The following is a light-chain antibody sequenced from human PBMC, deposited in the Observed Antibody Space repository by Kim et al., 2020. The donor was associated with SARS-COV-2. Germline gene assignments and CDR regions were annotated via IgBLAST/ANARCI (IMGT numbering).Light chain of an antibody. J-gene: IGKJ4*01. CDR3: QQGIDSAVT. Sequence: ASVGDSVTITCRASQHISSYLTWYQHKPGKAPKLLIYSASSLQPGVPSRFSASGSGTDFSLTISSLQPEDFATYYCQQGIDSAVTFGGGTKVDIK. CDR2: SAS. CDR1: QHISSY. V-gene: IGKV1-39*01.